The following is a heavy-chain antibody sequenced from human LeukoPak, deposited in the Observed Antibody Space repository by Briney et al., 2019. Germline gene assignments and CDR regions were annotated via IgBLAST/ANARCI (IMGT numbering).Heavy chain of an antibody. D-gene: IGHD2-15*01. Sequence: GGSLRLSCAASGFTFSNNAMSWVRQAPGKGLEWVSVISGSGDSTFYADSVKGRFTISRDSSKNTLYLQMNNLRAEDTAVYYCAKVRVVCSGGSCYSLLSDAFDIWGQGTMVTVSS. CDR1: GFTFSNNA. J-gene: IGHJ3*02. CDR2: ISGSGDST. CDR3: AKVRVVCSGGSCYSLLSDAFDI. V-gene: IGHV3-23*01.